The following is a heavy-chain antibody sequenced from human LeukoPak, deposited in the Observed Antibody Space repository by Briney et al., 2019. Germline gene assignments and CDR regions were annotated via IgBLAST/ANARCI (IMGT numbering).Heavy chain of an antibody. V-gene: IGHV3-23*01. J-gene: IGHJ4*02. Sequence: GGSLRLSCAASGFTFSFYGMSWVRQAAGKGLEWDSVISDSGATTYADSVKGRFTISRDNSKNTLELQMNSLRAEDTAVYYCVKDTPLDSGDEYYFDSWGQGTLVTVSS. CDR3: VKDTPLDSGDEYYFDS. CDR1: GFTFSFYG. CDR2: ISDSGATT. D-gene: IGHD4-17*01.